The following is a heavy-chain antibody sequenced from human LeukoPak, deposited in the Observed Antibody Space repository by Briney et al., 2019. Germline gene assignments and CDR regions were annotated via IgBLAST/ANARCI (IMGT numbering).Heavy chain of an antibody. CDR3: ARRGYCSGGSCYADY. J-gene: IGHJ4*02. CDR2: IYPGDSDT. D-gene: IGHD2-15*01. Sequence: GESLKISCKGSGSRFTSYWIGWVRHLPGKGLEWMGIIYPGDSDTRYSPSFQGQVTISADKSISTAYLQWSSLKASDTAMYYCARRGYCSGGSCYADYWGQGTLVTVSS. V-gene: IGHV5-51*01. CDR1: GSRFTSYW.